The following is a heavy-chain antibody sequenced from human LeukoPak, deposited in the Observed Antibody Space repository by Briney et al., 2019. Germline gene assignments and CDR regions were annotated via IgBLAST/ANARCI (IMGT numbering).Heavy chain of an antibody. Sequence: GASVKVSCKASGYTFTSYGISWVRQAPGQGLEWMGWISAYNGNTNYAQKLQGRVTMTTDTSTSTAYMELRSLRSDDTAVYYCARDRFGYCSSTSCRYGMDVWGQGTTVTVSS. D-gene: IGHD2-2*01. CDR1: GYTFTSYG. CDR2: ISAYNGNT. J-gene: IGHJ6*02. V-gene: IGHV1-18*01. CDR3: ARDRFGYCSSTSCRYGMDV.